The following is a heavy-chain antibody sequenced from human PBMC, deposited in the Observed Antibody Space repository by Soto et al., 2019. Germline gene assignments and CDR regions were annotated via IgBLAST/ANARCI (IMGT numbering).Heavy chain of an antibody. V-gene: IGHV1-2*02. D-gene: IGHD3-3*01. CDR2: VNPNTGST. CDR1: GYGFTGNY. CDR3: ARGNPFWSFDP. J-gene: IGHJ5*02. Sequence: ASVKVSCKSSGYGFTGNYIHWIRQAPGQGLEWMGWVNPNTGSTTYAQKFKGRVTMTRDTSITTTYMQLNSLTSDDTAVYYCARGNPFWSFDPWGQGTRVTVSS.